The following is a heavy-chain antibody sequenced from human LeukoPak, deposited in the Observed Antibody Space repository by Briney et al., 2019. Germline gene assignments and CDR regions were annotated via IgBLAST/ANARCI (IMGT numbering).Heavy chain of an antibody. CDR1: GFTFTSYW. D-gene: IGHD6-13*01. V-gene: IGHV3-7*01. J-gene: IGHJ4*01. Sequence: GGSLRLSCAVSGFTFTSYWMNWVRQAPGKGLEWVASIRQDGSEKSYVDSVKGRFTISRDNTKNSLYLQINSLRAEDTAVYYCARDGTAAGLYFDLWGQGTLVTVPS. CDR3: ARDGTAAGLYFDL. CDR2: IRQDGSEK.